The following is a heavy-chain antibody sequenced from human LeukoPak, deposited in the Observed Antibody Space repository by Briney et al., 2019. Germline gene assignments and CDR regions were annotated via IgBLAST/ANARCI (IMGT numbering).Heavy chain of an antibody. V-gene: IGHV1-2*02. J-gene: IGHJ3*02. Sequence: GASVNVSCKASGYTFTGYYMHWVRQAPGQGLEWMGWINPNSGGTNYAQKFQGRVTMTRDTSNSTAYMELSRLRSDDTAVYYCAVSEPLLSAFDIWGQGTMVTLSS. CDR3: AVSEPLLSAFDI. D-gene: IGHD2-15*01. CDR2: INPNSGGT. CDR1: GYTFTGYY.